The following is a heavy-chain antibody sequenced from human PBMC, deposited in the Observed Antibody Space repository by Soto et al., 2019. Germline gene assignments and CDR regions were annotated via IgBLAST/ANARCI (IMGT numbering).Heavy chain of an antibody. CDR1: GFTFSSYA. V-gene: IGHV3-23*01. CDR3: AKEDRIQLWLVHDCYYYGMDV. D-gene: IGHD5-18*01. Sequence: EVQLLESGGGLVQPGGSLRLSCAASGFTFSSYAMSWVRQAPGKGLEWVSAISGSGGSTYYADSVKGRFTISRDNSKNTMYLQMNSLRAEDTAVYYCAKEDRIQLWLVHDCYYYGMDVWGQGTTVTVSS. J-gene: IGHJ6*02. CDR2: ISGSGGST.